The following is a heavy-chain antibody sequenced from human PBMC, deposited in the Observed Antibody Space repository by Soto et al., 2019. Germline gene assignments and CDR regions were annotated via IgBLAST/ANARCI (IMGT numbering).Heavy chain of an antibody. D-gene: IGHD3-10*01. J-gene: IGHJ6*02. CDR1: GYTFTSYD. CDR2: MNPNSGNT. CDR3: ARDPNLPLSPAYYGMDV. Sequence: QVQLVQSGAEVKKPGASVKVSCKASGYTFTSYDINWVRQATGQGPEWMGWMNPNSGNTGYAQKFQGRVTMTRNTSISTAYMELSSLRSEDTAVYYCARDPNLPLSPAYYGMDVWGQGTTVTVSS. V-gene: IGHV1-8*01.